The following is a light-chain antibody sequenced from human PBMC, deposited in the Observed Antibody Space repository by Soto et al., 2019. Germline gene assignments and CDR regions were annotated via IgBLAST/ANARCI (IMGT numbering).Light chain of an antibody. Sequence: DIVMTQSPDSLAVSLGERATINCKSSQSVLYSSNNKNYLAWYQQKPGQPPKLLIYWASTRESGVPDRFSGSGSGTDFTLTISILQAEDVAVYYCQQYFRPWTFGPGTKVEIK. CDR2: WAS. J-gene: IGKJ1*01. CDR3: QQYFRPWT. CDR1: QSVLYSSNNKNY. V-gene: IGKV4-1*01.